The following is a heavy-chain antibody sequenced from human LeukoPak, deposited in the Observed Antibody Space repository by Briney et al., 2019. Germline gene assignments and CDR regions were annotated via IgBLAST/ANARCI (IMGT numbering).Heavy chain of an antibody. CDR1: GFTFSSYE. D-gene: IGHD3-10*02. CDR2: ISSSVSTI. CDR3: AELGITMIGGV. Sequence: SGGSLRLSCAASGFTFSSYEINWVRQAPGEGLEWVSYISSSVSTIYYADSVKGGFTINTDNAKNSLYLQMNSLRAEDTAVYYCAELGITMIGGVWGKGTTVTISS. V-gene: IGHV3-48*03. J-gene: IGHJ6*04.